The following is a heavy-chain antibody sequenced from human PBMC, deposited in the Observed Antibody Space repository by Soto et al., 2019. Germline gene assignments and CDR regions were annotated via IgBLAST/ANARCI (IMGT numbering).Heavy chain of an antibody. CDR1: GDTFNDYY. J-gene: IGHJ6*03. D-gene: IGHD5-12*01. CDR3: ARESGGATATLDYYYFYMDV. CDR2: INPNGGVT. V-gene: IGHV1-2*04. Sequence: QVQLVQSGAEVKRPGASVTVSCRSSGDTFNDYYIHWVRQAPGQGLEWMGWINPNGGVTKYAQKFQGWVSMTRETSIRTVYRQLSRLRSDDTAVYYCARESGGATATLDYYYFYMDVWGTGTTVTVSS.